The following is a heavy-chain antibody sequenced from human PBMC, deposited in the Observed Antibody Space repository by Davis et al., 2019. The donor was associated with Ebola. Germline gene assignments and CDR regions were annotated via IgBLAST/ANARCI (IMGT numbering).Heavy chain of an antibody. CDR1: GGSISSYY. CDR2: INHSGST. CDR3: ARAKYYYDSSGYIPFDY. D-gene: IGHD3-22*01. V-gene: IGHV4-34*01. J-gene: IGHJ4*02. Sequence: PTETLSLTCTVSGGSISSYYWSWIRQPPGKGLEWIGEINHSGSTNYNPSLKSRVTISVDTSKNQFSLKLSSVTAADTAVYYCARAKYYYDSSGYIPFDYWGQGTLVTVSS.